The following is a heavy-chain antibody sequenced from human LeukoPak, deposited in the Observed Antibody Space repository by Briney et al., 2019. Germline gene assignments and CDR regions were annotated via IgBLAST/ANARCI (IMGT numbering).Heavy chain of an antibody. Sequence: GGSLRLSCAASGFTFSSYAMHWVRQAPGKGLEWVAFISYDGSNKYYADSVKGRFTISRDNSKNTLYLQMNSLRGEDTAVYYCARVSSAGSSGYWGPIDYWGQGTLVTVSS. CDR2: ISYDGSNK. J-gene: IGHJ4*02. CDR3: ARVSSAGSSGYWGPIDY. CDR1: GFTFSSYA. V-gene: IGHV3-30*04. D-gene: IGHD3-22*01.